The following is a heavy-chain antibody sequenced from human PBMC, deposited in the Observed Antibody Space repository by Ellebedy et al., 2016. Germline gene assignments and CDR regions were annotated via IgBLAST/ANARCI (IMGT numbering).Heavy chain of an antibody. CDR1: GGSISSYY. CDR2: IYYSGST. D-gene: IGHD3-3*01. V-gene: IGHV4-59*13. CDR3: ARGRFLEWENWFNP. Sequence: SETLSLXCTVSGGSISSYYWSWIRQPPGKGLEWIGYIYYSGSTNYNPSLKSRVTISVDTSKNQFSLKLSSVTAADTAVYYCARGRFLEWENWFNPWGQGTLVTVSS. J-gene: IGHJ5*02.